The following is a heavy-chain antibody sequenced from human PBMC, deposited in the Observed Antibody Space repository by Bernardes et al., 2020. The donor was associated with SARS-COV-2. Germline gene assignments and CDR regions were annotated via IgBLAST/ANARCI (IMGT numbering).Heavy chain of an antibody. D-gene: IGHD3-9*01. CDR3: ARHSPDFLTGNPHWGHDYPYYAMDV. Sequence: SETLSLTCSVSRGSITSSDYYWGWIRQPPGKGLEWIGSFYYSGSTYYNPSLKSRVSISVDTSKNQFSLKLSSVIAADSAVYYCARHSPDFLTGNPHWGHDYPYYAMDVWGQGTTVTVSS. CDR2: FYYSGST. CDR1: RGSITSSDYY. V-gene: IGHV4-39*01. J-gene: IGHJ6*02.